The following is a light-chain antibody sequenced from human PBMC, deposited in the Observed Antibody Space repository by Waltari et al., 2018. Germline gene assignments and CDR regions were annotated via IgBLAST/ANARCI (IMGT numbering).Light chain of an antibody. J-gene: IGLJ1*01. CDR2: LDS. V-gene: IGLV3-1*01. CDR3: QAWDTSTYI. CDR1: KLVARS. Sequence: SFDLTQPPSVPVSPGQTASLTSSCLKLVARSACWYLQKPGQSPVLVIYLDSKRPSAIPERFSGSKSGNTATLTISGTQAVDEADYYCQAWDTSTYIFGTGTKVTVL.